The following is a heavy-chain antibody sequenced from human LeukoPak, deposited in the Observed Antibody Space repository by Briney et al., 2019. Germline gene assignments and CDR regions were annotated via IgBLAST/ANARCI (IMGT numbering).Heavy chain of an antibody. CDR3: AKSQYFDWLLSFFDY. CDR2: TSGSGGST. J-gene: IGHJ4*02. D-gene: IGHD3-9*01. Sequence: GGSLRLSCAASGFSFSSYAMSWVRQAPGKGLEWVSGTSGSGGSTYYADTVKGRFTITRDNSKNTLYLQMNSLRAEDTAVYYCAKSQYFDWLLSFFDYWGQGTLVTVSS. V-gene: IGHV3-23*01. CDR1: GFSFSSYA.